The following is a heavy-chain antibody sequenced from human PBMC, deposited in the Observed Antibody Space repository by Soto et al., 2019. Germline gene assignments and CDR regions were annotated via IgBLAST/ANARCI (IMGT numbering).Heavy chain of an antibody. D-gene: IGHD2-15*01. CDR2: INSDGSST. CDR1: GFTFSSYW. CDR3: AREYCSGGSCYSLGRYLQH. Sequence: EVQLVESGGGLVQPGGSLRLSCAASGFTFSSYWMHWVRQAPGKGLAWVTRINSDGSSTSYADSVKGRFTISRDNAKNTLYRQMNSLRAEDTAVYYCAREYCSGGSCYSLGRYLQHWGQGTLVTVSS. J-gene: IGHJ1*01. V-gene: IGHV3-74*01.